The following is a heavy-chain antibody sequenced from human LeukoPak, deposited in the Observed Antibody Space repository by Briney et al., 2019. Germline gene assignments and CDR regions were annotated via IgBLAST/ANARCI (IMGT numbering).Heavy chain of an antibody. CDR3: ARDMRLVHDYGDYVN. Sequence: ASVKVSCKASGGTFSSYAISWVRQAPGQGLEWMGGIIPIFGTANYAQKFQGRVTITADESTSTAYMELSSLRSEDTAVYYCARDMRLVHDYGDYVNWGQGTLVTVSS. D-gene: IGHD4-17*01. CDR1: GGTFSSYA. CDR2: IIPIFGTA. V-gene: IGHV1-69*13. J-gene: IGHJ4*02.